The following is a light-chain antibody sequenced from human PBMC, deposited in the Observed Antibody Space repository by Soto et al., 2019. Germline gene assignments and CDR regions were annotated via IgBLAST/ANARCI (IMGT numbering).Light chain of an antibody. J-gene: IGKJ1*01. CDR1: QGLVHSDGNTY. Sequence: DVVMTQSPLSLPVTLGQPASISCRSSQGLVHSDGNTYLNWFQQRPGQSPRRLIDKVSNRNPGVPVSFSGSGSSTDFTLKISRVEAEDVGVYYCMQGTHWPLTFGQGTKVEIK. CDR2: KVS. V-gene: IGKV2-30*02. CDR3: MQGTHWPLT.